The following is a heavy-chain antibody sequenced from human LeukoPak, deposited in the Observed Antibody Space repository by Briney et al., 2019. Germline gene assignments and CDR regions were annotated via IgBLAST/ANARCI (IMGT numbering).Heavy chain of an antibody. CDR3: ARNYGDSYYGMDV. CDR1: GFTFSSYA. J-gene: IGHJ6*02. CDR2: ISYDGSNK. D-gene: IGHD4-17*01. V-gene: IGHV3-30-3*01. Sequence: GRSPRLSCAASGFTFSSYAMHWVRQAPGKGLEWVAVISYDGSNKYYADSVKGRFTISRDNSKNTLYLQMNSLRAEDTAVYYCARNYGDSYYGMDVWGQGTTVTVSS.